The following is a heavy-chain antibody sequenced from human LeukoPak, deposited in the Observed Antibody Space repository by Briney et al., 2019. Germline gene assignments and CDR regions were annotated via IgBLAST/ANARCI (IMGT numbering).Heavy chain of an antibody. CDR1: GGSISSSNW. CDR2: IYHSGST. CDR3: ARGFEGNDAFDI. V-gene: IGHV4-4*02. Sequence: PSGTLSLTCAVSGGSISSSNWWSWVRQPPGKGLEWIGEIYHSGSTNYNPSLKSRVTISVDTSKNQFSLKLSSVTAADTAVYYCARGFEGNDAFDIWGQGTMVTVSS. J-gene: IGHJ3*02. D-gene: IGHD3-10*01.